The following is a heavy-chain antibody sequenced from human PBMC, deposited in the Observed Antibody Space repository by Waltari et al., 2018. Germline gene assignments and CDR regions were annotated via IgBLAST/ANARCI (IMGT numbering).Heavy chain of an antibody. Sequence: GKGLEWMGIIYPGDSDTRYSPSFQGQVTISADKSISTAYLQWSSLKASDTAMYYCARLDGVWGALDYWGQGTLVTVSS. J-gene: IGHJ4*02. V-gene: IGHV5-51*01. D-gene: IGHD3-3*01. CDR2: IYPGDSDT. CDR3: ARLDGVWGALDY.